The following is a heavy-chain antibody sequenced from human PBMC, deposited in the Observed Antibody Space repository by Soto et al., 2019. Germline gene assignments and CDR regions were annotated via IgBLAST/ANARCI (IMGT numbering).Heavy chain of an antibody. CDR1: GLTFSSYA. V-gene: IGHV3-23*01. CDR3: EKDREYYYDSRAFDL. CDR2: ISGSGGST. J-gene: IGHJ3*01. D-gene: IGHD3-22*01. Sequence: GGSLRLSCAASGLTFSSYAMSWVRQAPGKGLEWVSAISGSGGSTYYADSVKGRFTISRDNSKNTLYLQMNSLRAEDTAVHYCEKDREYYYDSRAFDLWGQGTMVPV.